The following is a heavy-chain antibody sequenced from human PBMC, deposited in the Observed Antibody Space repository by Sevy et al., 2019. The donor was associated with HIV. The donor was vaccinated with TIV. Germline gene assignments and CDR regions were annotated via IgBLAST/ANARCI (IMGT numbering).Heavy chain of an antibody. CDR2: ISDSGDNI. V-gene: IGHV3-23*01. CDR1: GVIFSNYA. D-gene: IGHD6-19*01. Sequence: GGSLRLSCAASGVIFSNYAMSWVRQAPGKGLEWVSVISDSGDNIQYADSVNGRFTISRDNSKNTLYLQMSSLRAEDTAVYYCAKEGGWYQAYFDYWGQGTLVTVSS. J-gene: IGHJ4*02. CDR3: AKEGGWYQAYFDY.